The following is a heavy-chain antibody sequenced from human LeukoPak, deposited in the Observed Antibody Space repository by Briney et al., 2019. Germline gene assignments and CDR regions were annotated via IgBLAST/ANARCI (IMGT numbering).Heavy chain of an antibody. Sequence: PSETLSLTCIVSGYSISSGYYWGWIRQPPGKGLEWIGMIHHSGSTYYNPSLKSRVTISGDTSKNQFSLKLISVTAADTAVYYCARVPTVTFFDYWGQGTLVTVSS. CDR1: GYSISSGYY. CDR3: ARVPTVTFFDY. J-gene: IGHJ4*02. CDR2: IHHSGST. V-gene: IGHV4-38-2*02. D-gene: IGHD4-17*01.